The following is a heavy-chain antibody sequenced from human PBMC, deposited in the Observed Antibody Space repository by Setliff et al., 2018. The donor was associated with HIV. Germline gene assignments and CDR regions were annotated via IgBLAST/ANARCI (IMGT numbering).Heavy chain of an antibody. D-gene: IGHD1-26*01. V-gene: IGHV3-23*01. CDR3: ARPTNIDTLYYGSQTFYMYYYGLDV. J-gene: IGHJ6*02. CDR2: ISVSGRST. CDR1: GFTFSSYA. Sequence: GGSLRLSCAASGFTFSSYAMSWVRQAPGKGLEWVTVISVSGRSTYYADSVKGRFTISRDNAKNSLYLQMNSLRADDTTVYFCARPTNIDTLYYGSQTFYMYYYGLDVWGQGTTVTVSS.